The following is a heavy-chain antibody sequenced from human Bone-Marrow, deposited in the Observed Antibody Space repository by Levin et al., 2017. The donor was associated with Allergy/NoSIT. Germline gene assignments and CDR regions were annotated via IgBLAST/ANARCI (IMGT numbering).Heavy chain of an antibody. Sequence: PGGSLRLSCAASGFTFSSYAMSWVRQAPGKGLEWVSAISGSGGSTYYADSVKGRFTISRDNSKNTLYLQMNSLRAEDTAVYYCANTKARITIFGVVIMGYFDYWGQGTLVTVSS. D-gene: IGHD3-3*01. CDR2: ISGSGGST. CDR1: GFTFSSYA. CDR3: ANTKARITIFGVVIMGYFDY. V-gene: IGHV3-23*01. J-gene: IGHJ4*02.